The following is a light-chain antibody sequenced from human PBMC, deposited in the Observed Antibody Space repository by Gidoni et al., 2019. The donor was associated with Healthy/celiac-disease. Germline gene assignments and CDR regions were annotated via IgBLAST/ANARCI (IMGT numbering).Light chain of an antibody. J-gene: IGKJ1*01. V-gene: IGKV1-39*01. CDR2: AAS. CDR3: QQSYSAWT. Sequence: DIKMTKSPSSLAASVGARVTITCRASQSISIYLNWYQQKPGQAPKLLIYAASSLQSGVPSRFSGSGSGTDFTLTISSLQPEDFATYYCQQSYSAWTFGQGTKVEIK. CDR1: QSISIY.